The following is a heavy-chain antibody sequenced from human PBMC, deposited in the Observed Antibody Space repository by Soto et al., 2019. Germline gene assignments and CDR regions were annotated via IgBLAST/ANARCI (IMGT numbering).Heavy chain of an antibody. Sequence: SETLSLTCTVSGGSISSYYWSWIRQPPGKGLEWIGYIYYSGSTNYNPSLKSRVTISVDTSKNQFSLKLSSVTAADTAVYYCARLCSSTSCYAGLSLSYYYYMDVWGKGTTVTVSS. V-gene: IGHV4-59*01. J-gene: IGHJ6*03. CDR1: GGSISSYY. D-gene: IGHD2-2*01. CDR3: ARLCSSTSCYAGLSLSYYYYMDV. CDR2: IYYSGST.